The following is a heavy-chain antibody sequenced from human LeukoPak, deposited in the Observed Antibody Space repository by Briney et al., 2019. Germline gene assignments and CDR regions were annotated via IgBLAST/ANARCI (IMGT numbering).Heavy chain of an antibody. CDR2: IYYSGST. CDR3: ARVQGVVVPAARNWYFDL. D-gene: IGHD2-2*01. CDR1: GGSISSSSYY. V-gene: IGHV4-39*07. J-gene: IGHJ2*01. Sequence: PSETLSLTCTVSGGSISSSSYYWGWIRQPPGKGLEWIGSIYYSGSTYYNPSLKSRVTISVDTSKNQFSLKLSSVTAADTAAYYCARVQGVVVPAARNWYFDLWGRGTLVTVSS.